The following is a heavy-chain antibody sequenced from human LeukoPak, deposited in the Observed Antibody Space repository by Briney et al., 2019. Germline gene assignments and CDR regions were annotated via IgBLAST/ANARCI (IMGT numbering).Heavy chain of an antibody. CDR2: LNPYNDLT. V-gene: IGHV1-18*01. CDR3: ATRYSYGDAFDI. D-gene: IGHD5-18*01. CDR1: DYTFTSYG. J-gene: IGHJ3*02. Sequence: GASVKVSCKASDYTFTSYGISWVRQAPGQGLEWMGWLNPYNDLTNYAQSLQGRVTMATETSTNTAYMELSSLRSEDTAVYYCATRYSYGDAFDIWGQGTMVTVSS.